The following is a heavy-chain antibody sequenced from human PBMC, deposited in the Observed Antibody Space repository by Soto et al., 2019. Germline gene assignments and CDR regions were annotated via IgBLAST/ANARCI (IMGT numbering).Heavy chain of an antibody. CDR1: GGPIKTGDYY. CDR3: ARAGFSYGHLLF. V-gene: IGHV4-30-4*01. CDR2: VFYSGAT. D-gene: IGHD3-10*01. J-gene: IGHJ4*02. Sequence: QVQLKESGPGLVKPSETLSLTCNVSGGPIKTGDYYWNWIRQPPGKGLAWNGYVFYSGATNYSPSLKSRAAISMDTSKNQFSLSLTSVTAADTAVYYCARAGFSYGHLLFWGQGIRVTVST.